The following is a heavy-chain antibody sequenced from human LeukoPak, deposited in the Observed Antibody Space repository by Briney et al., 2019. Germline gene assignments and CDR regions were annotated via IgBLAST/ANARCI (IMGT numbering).Heavy chain of an antibody. V-gene: IGHV3-23*01. Sequence: GGSLRLSCAASGFTFSSYAMSWVRQAPGKGLEWVSAISGSGGSTYYADSVKGRFTISRDNSKNTLYLQMNSLRAEDTAVYYRAKAPSRYYYDSSGYYYYFDYWGQGTLVTVSS. J-gene: IGHJ4*02. CDR2: ISGSGGST. D-gene: IGHD3-22*01. CDR1: GFTFSSYA. CDR3: AKAPSRYYYDSSGYYYYFDY.